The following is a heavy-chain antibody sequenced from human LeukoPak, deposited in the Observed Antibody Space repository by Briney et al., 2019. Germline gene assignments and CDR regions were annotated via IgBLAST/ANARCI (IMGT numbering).Heavy chain of an antibody. CDR1: GGSITSHF. V-gene: IGHV4-59*11. CDR2: INYSGNT. CDR3: ARGGIPEISDY. J-gene: IGHJ4*02. D-gene: IGHD2-21*01. Sequence: SETLSLTCTVSGGSITSHFSIWIRNPPSNVLDFIGYINYSGNTNYHPSLKSRVTISVDTSKNQFPLKLRSVTPADTAVYYCARGGIPEISDYWGQRTLVTVSS.